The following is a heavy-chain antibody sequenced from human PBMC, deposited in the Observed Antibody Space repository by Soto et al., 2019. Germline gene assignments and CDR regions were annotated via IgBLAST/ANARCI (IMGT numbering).Heavy chain of an antibody. V-gene: IGHV1-69*13. CDR3: AMPVGGYSDRAAFDI. Sequence: SVKVSCKASGGTFSSYAISWVRQAPGQGLEWMGGIIPIFGTANYAQKFQGRVTITADESTSTAYMELSSLRSEDTAVYYCAMPVGGYSDRAAFDIWGQGTMVTVSS. CDR2: IIPIFGTA. CDR1: GGTFSSYA. J-gene: IGHJ3*02. D-gene: IGHD5-18*01.